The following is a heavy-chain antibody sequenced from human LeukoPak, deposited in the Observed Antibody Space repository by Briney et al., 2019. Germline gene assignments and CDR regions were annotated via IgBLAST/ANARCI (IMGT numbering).Heavy chain of an antibody. Sequence: GASVKVSCKASGYTFTGYYMHWVRQAPGQGLEWMGWINPNSGGTNYAQKFQGRVTMTRDTSISTAYMELSRLRSDDTAVYYCARATVAIFYYMDVWGKGTTVTVSS. D-gene: IGHD1-1*01. CDR3: ARATVAIFYYMDV. CDR1: GYTFTGYY. J-gene: IGHJ6*03. CDR2: INPNSGGT. V-gene: IGHV1-2*02.